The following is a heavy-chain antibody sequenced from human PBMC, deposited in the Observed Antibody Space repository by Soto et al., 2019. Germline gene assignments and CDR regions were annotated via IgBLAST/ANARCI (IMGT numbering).Heavy chain of an antibody. Sequence: GGSLRLSCAASGFTFSSYAMHWVRQAPGKGLEWVAVISYDGSNKYYADSVKGRFTISRDNSKNTLYLQMNSLRAEDTAVYYCARGSGWGPATSFDYWGQGTLVTVSS. CDR2: ISYDGSNK. CDR1: GFTFSSYA. V-gene: IGHV3-30-3*01. J-gene: IGHJ4*02. CDR3: ARGSGWGPATSFDY. D-gene: IGHD3-16*01.